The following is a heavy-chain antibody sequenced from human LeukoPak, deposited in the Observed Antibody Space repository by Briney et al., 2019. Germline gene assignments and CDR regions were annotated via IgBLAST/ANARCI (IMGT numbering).Heavy chain of an antibody. CDR2: IYYSGST. Sequence: PSETLSLTCTVSGGSISSSSYYWGWIRQPPGKGLEWIGSIYYSGSTYYNPSLKSRVTISVDTSKNQFSLKLSSVTAADTAVYYCAREGLVSDAFDIWGQGTMVTVSS. CDR1: GGSISSSSYY. J-gene: IGHJ3*02. D-gene: IGHD5/OR15-5a*01. V-gene: IGHV4-39*07. CDR3: AREGLVSDAFDI.